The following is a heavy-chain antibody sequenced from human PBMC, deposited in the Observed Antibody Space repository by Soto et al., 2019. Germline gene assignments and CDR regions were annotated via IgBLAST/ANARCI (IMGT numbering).Heavy chain of an antibody. CDR1: GFIFNRYA. J-gene: IGHJ4*02. CDR2: IVESGGDT. D-gene: IGHD1-1*01. CDR3: AREALGRRFGFDF. Sequence: GGSLRLSCAASGFIFNRYAMAWVRQAPGKGLEWVSGIVESGGDTFYAASVKGRFTISRDNSRNTLFLQMTTLTAEDTAVYYCAREALGRRFGFDFWGQGALVTVSS. V-gene: IGHV3-23*01.